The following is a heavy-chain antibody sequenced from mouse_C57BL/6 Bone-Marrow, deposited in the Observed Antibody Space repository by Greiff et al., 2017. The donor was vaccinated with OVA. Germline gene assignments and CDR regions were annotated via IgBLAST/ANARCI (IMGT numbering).Heavy chain of an antibody. Sequence: EVQRVESGGGLVKPGGSLKLSCAASGFTFSDYGMHWVRQAPEKGLEWVAYISSGSSTIYYADTVKGRFTISRDNAKNTLFLQMTSLRSEDTAMYYCARLGITTDWYFDVWGTGTTVTVSS. J-gene: IGHJ1*03. V-gene: IGHV5-17*01. CDR1: GFTFSDYG. CDR3: ARLGITTDWYFDV. CDR2: ISSGSSTI. D-gene: IGHD1-1*01.